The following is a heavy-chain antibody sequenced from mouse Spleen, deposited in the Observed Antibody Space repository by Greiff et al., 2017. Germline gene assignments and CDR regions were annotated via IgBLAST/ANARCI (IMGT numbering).Heavy chain of an antibody. Sequence: ESGPGLVKPSQSLSLTCSVTGYSITSGYYWNWIRQFPGNKLEWMGYISYDGSNNYNPSLKNRISITRDTSKNQFFLKLNSVTTEDTATYYCARGHSPFDYWGQGTTLTVSS. V-gene: IGHV3-6*01. D-gene: IGHD3-1*01. CDR2: ISYDGSN. J-gene: IGHJ2*01. CDR1: GYSITSGYY. CDR3: ARGHSPFDY.